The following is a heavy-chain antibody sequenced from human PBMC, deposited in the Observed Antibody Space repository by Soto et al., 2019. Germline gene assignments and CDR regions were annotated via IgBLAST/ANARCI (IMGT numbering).Heavy chain of an antibody. CDR1: GFTFSSYA. J-gene: IGHJ6*02. V-gene: IGHV3-30-3*01. D-gene: IGHD5-18*01. CDR2: ISYDGSNK. CDR3: ASLGYSYGPRMDV. Sequence: GGSLRLSCAASGFTFSSYAMHWVRQAPGKGLEWVAVISYDGSNKYYADSVKGRFTISRDNSKNTLYLQMNSLRAEDTAVYYCASLGYSYGPRMDVWGQGTTVTVSS.